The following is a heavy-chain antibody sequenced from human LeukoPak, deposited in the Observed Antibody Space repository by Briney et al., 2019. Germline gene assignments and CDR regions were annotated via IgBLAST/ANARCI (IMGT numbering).Heavy chain of an antibody. Sequence: GGSLRLSCAASGFTFSSYAMSWVRQAPGKGLEWVSAISGSGGSTYYADSVKGRFTISRDNSKNTLYLQMNSLRAEDTAVYYCAKRSRSYYYDSSGYCLDYWGQRTLVTVSS. J-gene: IGHJ4*02. CDR1: GFTFSSYA. CDR3: AKRSRSYYYDSSGYCLDY. D-gene: IGHD3-22*01. V-gene: IGHV3-23*01. CDR2: ISGSGGST.